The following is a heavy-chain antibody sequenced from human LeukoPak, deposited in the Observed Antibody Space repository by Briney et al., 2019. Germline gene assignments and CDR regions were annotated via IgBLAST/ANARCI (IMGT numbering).Heavy chain of an antibody. D-gene: IGHD6-13*01. Sequence: GGSLRLSCAASGFTFSSYAMHWVRQAPGKGLVWVSRINSDGWSTSYADSVKGRFTVSRDNAKNTLYLQMNSLRVEDTAVYYYARGPSYTSSWYGLDSWGQGTLVTVSS. V-gene: IGHV3-74*01. CDR3: ARGPSYTSSWYGLDS. CDR1: GFTFSSYA. CDR2: INSDGWST. J-gene: IGHJ4*02.